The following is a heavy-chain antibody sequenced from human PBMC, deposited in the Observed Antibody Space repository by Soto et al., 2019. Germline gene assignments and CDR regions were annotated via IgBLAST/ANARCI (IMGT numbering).Heavy chain of an antibody. CDR1: GYTFRSYY. CDR3: ARDPAKMATISPPDY. J-gene: IGHJ4*02. V-gene: IGHV1-46*01. CDR2: INPSGGSP. Sequence: AAAKVHCKEAGYTFRSYYMHCVRQSQGQGLEWMGIINPSGGSPSYAQKFKGRVTMTRDTSTSTVYMELSSLRSDATAVYYCARDPAKMATISPPDYWGQGTLVTVSS. D-gene: IGHD5-12*01.